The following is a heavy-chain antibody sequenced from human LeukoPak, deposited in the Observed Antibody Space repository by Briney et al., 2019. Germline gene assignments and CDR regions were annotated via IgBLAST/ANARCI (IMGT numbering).Heavy chain of an antibody. CDR3: ARDYEIY. CDR2: ISVSGENT. Sequence: PGGSLRLSCAASGFTFSSYAMTWVRQAPGKGLQWVSTISVSGENTYYADSVKGRFTISRDNAKDSLYLQMNSLRAEDTAVYYCARDYEIYWGQGTLVTVSS. V-gene: IGHV3-23*01. J-gene: IGHJ4*02. D-gene: IGHD5-12*01. CDR1: GFTFSSYA.